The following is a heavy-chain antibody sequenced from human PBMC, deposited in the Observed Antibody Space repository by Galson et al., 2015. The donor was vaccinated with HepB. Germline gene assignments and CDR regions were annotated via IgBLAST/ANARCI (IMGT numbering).Heavy chain of an antibody. CDR2: IHSGGDT. CDR1: GFTVSSSY. V-gene: IGHV3-53*01. J-gene: IGHJ4*02. CDR3: TRGWVGATRFAY. Sequence: SLRLSCAASGFTVSSSYMNWVRQAPGKGLEWVSVIHSGGDTYYADSVKGRFTITRDNSKSTAYLQMTGLRVEDTAVYYCTRGWVGATRFAYWGQGTLVSVSS. D-gene: IGHD1-26*01.